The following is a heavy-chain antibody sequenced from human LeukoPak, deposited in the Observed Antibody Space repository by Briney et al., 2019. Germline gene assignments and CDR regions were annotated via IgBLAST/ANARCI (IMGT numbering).Heavy chain of an antibody. CDR3: ARDGDSSGYWFDP. J-gene: IGHJ5*02. Sequence: SSVNVSCKASVGTLSSYASSWVRQAPGQRREWMGGIIPIFGTANSAQKFQGSVTITTDESTSTAYLKLSSLRSEDTAVYYCARDGDSSGYWFDPWGQGTLVTVSS. CDR1: VGTLSSYA. V-gene: IGHV1-69*05. D-gene: IGHD6-25*01. CDR2: IIPIFGTA.